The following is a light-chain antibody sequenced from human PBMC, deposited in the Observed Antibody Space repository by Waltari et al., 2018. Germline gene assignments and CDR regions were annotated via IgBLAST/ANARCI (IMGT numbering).Light chain of an antibody. J-gene: IGKJ2*01. V-gene: IGKV3-11*01. CDR2: DAS. Sequence: IVLTQSPATLSLSPGESATLSCRASQSVNRHLAWYQQKPGQAPRLLIYDASSRATGIPARFSGSGSGTDFTLTISSLAPEDFAVYYCQQRSNWNTFGQGTKLEIK. CDR3: QQRSNWNT. CDR1: QSVNRH.